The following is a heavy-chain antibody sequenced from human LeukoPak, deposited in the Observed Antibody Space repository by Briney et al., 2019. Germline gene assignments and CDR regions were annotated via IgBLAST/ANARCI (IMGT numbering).Heavy chain of an antibody. J-gene: IGHJ4*02. CDR1: GGSLSGYY. Sequence: SETLSLTRAVYGGSLSGYYWTWIRQPPGKGLEWIGEIKESEATNYNPSLKSRVTISMDTSKNQFSLKLTSVTAADTAVYYCAREGLRNVHNPLGYWGQGTLVTVPS. V-gene: IGHV4-34*01. D-gene: IGHD5-24*01. CDR3: AREGLRNVHNPLGY. CDR2: IKESEAT.